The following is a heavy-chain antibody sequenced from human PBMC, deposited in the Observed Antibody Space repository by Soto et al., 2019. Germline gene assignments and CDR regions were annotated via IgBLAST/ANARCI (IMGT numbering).Heavy chain of an antibody. J-gene: IGHJ4*02. CDR2: MNPNSGNT. V-gene: IGHV1-8*01. D-gene: IGHD2-2*01. CDR1: GYAFTSYD. CDR3: ARGRIYCSSTSCDKAFDY. Sequence: ASVKVSCKASGYAFTSYDINWVRQATGQGLEWMGWMNPNSGNTGYAQKFQGRVTMTRNTSISTAYMELSSLRSEDTAVYYCARGRIYCSSTSCDKAFDYWGQGTLVTVSS.